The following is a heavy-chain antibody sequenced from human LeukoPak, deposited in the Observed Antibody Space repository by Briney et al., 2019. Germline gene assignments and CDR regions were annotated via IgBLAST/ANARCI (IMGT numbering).Heavy chain of an antibody. D-gene: IGHD3-16*01. Sequence: GGSLRLSCAASGFRFSDFTMTWVRQAPGKGPEWVSAIGGRGGSTYYADSLGGRFTIPRDNSKDMVYLQMDSLKVEDTATYYCGKEGGAWGQGTKVTVSS. J-gene: IGHJ5*02. CDR2: IGGRGGST. V-gene: IGHV3-23*01. CDR3: GKEGGA. CDR1: GFRFSDFT.